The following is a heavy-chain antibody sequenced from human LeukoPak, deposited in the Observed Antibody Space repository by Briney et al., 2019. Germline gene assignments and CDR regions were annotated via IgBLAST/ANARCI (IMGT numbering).Heavy chain of an antibody. Sequence: ASVKVSCKASGDSFTSYYMHWVRQAPGQGLEWMGGIIPIFGSANYAQKFQDRVTITADKSTSTAYMQLSSLRSEDTAVYYCARGAYSGSYYFDHWGQGTLVTVSS. V-gene: IGHV1-69*06. CDR1: GDSFTSYY. J-gene: IGHJ4*02. CDR3: ARGAYSGSYYFDH. CDR2: IIPIFGSA. D-gene: IGHD5-12*01.